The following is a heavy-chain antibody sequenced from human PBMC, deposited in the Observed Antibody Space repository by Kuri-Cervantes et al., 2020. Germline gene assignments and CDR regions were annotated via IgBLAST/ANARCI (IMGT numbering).Heavy chain of an antibody. CDR2: ISSSSSTI. Sequence: ETLSLTCAASGFTFSSYSMNWVRQAPGKGLEWVSYISSSSSTIYYADSVKGRFTISRDNAKNSLYLQMNSLRDEDTAVYCCARLSRGLDIWGQGTMVTVSS. CDR1: GFTFSSYS. J-gene: IGHJ3*02. V-gene: IGHV3-48*02. CDR3: ARLSRGLDI.